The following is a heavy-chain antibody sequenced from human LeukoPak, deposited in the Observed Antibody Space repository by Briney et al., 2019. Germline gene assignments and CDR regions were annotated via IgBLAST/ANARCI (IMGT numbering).Heavy chain of an antibody. V-gene: IGHV1-8*01. Sequence: ASVKVSCKASGYTFTSYDINWVRQATGQGLEWMGWMNPNSGNTGYAQKFQGSVTMTGNTSISTAYMELSSLRSEDTAVYYCARVSRYYYDSSAERWGQGTLVTVSS. CDR1: GYTFTSYD. J-gene: IGHJ4*02. CDR2: MNPNSGNT. D-gene: IGHD3-22*01. CDR3: ARVSRYYYDSSAER.